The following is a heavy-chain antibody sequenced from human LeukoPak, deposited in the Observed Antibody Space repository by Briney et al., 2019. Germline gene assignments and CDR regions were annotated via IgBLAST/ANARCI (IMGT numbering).Heavy chain of an antibody. CDR3: ARVFWETVNTGYYSDL. D-gene: IGHD3-9*01. V-gene: IGHV3-21*01. Sequence: PGGSLRLSCVAPEFVFSTHAMIWVRQAPGKGLEWISSITSTSSHIFYADSVRGRFTISRDNANNALHLQMNSLRAEDTAVYYCARVFWETVNTGYYSDLWGQGTLVTVSS. CDR1: EFVFSTHA. CDR2: ITSTSSHI. J-gene: IGHJ4*02.